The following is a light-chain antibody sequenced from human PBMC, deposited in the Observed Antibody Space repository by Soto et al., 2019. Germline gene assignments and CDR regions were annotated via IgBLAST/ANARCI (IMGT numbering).Light chain of an antibody. J-gene: IGKJ1*01. CDR3: QQYGSSPKT. Sequence: EIVLTQSPGTLSLSPGERATLSCRASQSVTSSYLAWYQQEPGQAPRLLLCGASSRATGIPDRFSGSGSGTDFALTISRLEPEDFAVYYCQQYGSSPKTFGQGTKVDI. CDR2: GAS. CDR1: QSVTSSY. V-gene: IGKV3-20*01.